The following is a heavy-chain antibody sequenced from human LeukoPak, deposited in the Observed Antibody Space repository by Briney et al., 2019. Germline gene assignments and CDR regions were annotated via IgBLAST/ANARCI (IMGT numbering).Heavy chain of an antibody. D-gene: IGHD3-10*01. V-gene: IGHV3-9*01. J-gene: IGHJ3*02. Sequence: GGSLRLSCAASGFTFDDYAMHWVRQAPGKGLERVSGISWNSDSIGYADSVKGRFTISRDNAKNSLYLQMNSLRAEDTALYYCANAYGSGSYNWGQGTMVTVSS. CDR2: ISWNSDSI. CDR3: ANAYGSGSYN. CDR1: GFTFDDYA.